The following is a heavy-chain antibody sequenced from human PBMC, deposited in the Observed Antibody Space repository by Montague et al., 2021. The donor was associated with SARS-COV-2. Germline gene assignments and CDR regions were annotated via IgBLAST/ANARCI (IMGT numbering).Heavy chain of an antibody. CDR3: SSVLGGYCSGGSCYRGGYFDL. CDR2: IYYSGST. CDR1: GGSISSGGYY. D-gene: IGHD2-15*01. Sequence: TLSLTCTVSGGSISSGGYYWSWIRQHPGKGLEWIGYIYYSGSTYYNPSLKSRVTISVDTSKNQFSLKLSSVTAADTAVYYCSSVLGGYCSGGSCYRGGYFDLWGRGTLVTVSS. V-gene: IGHV4-31*03. J-gene: IGHJ2*01.